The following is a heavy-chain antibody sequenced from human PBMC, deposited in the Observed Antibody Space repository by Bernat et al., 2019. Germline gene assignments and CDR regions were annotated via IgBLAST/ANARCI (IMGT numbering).Heavy chain of an antibody. CDR2: INAGNGHT. Sequence: QVQLVQSGAEVEKPGASVKLSCKASGYTFTNNAIHWVRQAPGQRLEWMGWINAGNGHTKYSQKFQGRVTITRDTSATTAYVELRSLRSEDTAVYSCARGQWSRTEADYYLDHWGLGTQVTVSS. V-gene: IGHV1-3*01. CDR3: ARGQWSRTEADYYLDH. D-gene: IGHD6-19*01. J-gene: IGHJ4*02. CDR1: GYTFTNNA.